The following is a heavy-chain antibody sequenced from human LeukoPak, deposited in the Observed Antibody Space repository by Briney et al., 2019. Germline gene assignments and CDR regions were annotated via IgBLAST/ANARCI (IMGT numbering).Heavy chain of an antibody. V-gene: IGHV3-48*03. J-gene: IGHJ3*02. Sequence: GGSLRLSCAASGFTFSSYEMNWVRQAPGKGLEWVSYISSSGSTIYYADSVKGRLTISRDNAKNSLYLQMNSLRAEDTAVYYCARDRRDWDFGELLYDAFDIWGQGTMVTVSS. CDR3: ARDRRDWDFGELLYDAFDI. CDR1: GFTFSSYE. CDR2: ISSSGSTI. D-gene: IGHD3-10*01.